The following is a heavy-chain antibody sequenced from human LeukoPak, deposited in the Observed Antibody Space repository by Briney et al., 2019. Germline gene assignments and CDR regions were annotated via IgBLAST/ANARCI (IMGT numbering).Heavy chain of an antibody. D-gene: IGHD3/OR15-3a*01. CDR1: GLTFSSYG. J-gene: IGHJ4*02. CDR2: IWYDGSNK. V-gene: IGHV3-33*01. Sequence: GGSLRLSCAAPGLTFSSYGMHWVGQAPAKGLEWVAVIWYDGSNKYYADSVKGRFTISRDNSKNTLYLQMNSLRAEDTAVYYCARGLQFDYWGQGTLVTVSS. CDR3: ARGLQFDY.